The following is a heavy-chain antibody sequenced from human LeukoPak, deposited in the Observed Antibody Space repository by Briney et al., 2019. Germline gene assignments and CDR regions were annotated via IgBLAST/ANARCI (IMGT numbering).Heavy chain of an antibody. D-gene: IGHD2-2*01. J-gene: IGHJ4*02. V-gene: IGHV1-18*04. CDR1: GYTFTGYY. CDR3: ARVLGRSSTSCYDY. CDR2: ISVYNGKT. Sequence: ASVKVSCKTSGYTFTGYYMHWVRQAPGQGLEWMGWISVYNGKTKYAQKIQGRVTMTTDTSTSTAYMELRSLRSDDTAVYYRARVLGRSSTSCYDYWGQGTLVTVSS.